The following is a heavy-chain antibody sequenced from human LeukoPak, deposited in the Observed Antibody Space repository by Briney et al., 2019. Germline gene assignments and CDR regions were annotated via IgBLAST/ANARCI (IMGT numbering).Heavy chain of an antibody. CDR1: GFTVSSNY. V-gene: IGHV3-66*01. J-gene: IGHJ4*02. D-gene: IGHD3-3*01. CDR2: IYSGGDT. CDR3: AKDEGNYDFWSGYPFDY. Sequence: GGSLRLSCAASGFTVSSNYMGWVRQAPGKGLEWVSVIYSGGDTYYADSVKGRFTISRDNSKNMIYLEMSSLKAEDTAVYYCAKDEGNYDFWSGYPFDYWGQGTLVTVSS.